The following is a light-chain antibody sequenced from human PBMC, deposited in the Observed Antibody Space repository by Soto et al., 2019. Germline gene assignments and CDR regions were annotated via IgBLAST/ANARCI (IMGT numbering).Light chain of an antibody. CDR3: QQYNNWPLT. CDR1: QSVSTN. Sequence: EIVMTQSPATLSVSPGERATLSCRASQSVSTNLAWYHQKPGQAPRLLIYDASTRATGFPARFSGSGSGTEFTLTISSLQSEDFADYYCQQYNNWPLTFGGGTKVDIK. CDR2: DAS. V-gene: IGKV3-15*01. J-gene: IGKJ4*01.